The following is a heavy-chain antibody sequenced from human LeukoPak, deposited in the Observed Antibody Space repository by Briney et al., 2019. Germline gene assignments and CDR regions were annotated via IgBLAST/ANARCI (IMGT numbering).Heavy chain of an antibody. J-gene: IGHJ4*02. CDR2: IVVGSGNT. CDR3: AADTTYCDGDCLDY. Sequence: GASVKVSCKASGFTFTSSAVQWVRQARGQRLEWIGWIVVGSGNTNYAQKFQGRVTITRDMSTSTSYMELSSLRSEDTAVYYCAADTTYCDGDCLDYWGQGTLVTVSS. CDR1: GFTFTSSA. V-gene: IGHV1-58*01. D-gene: IGHD2-21*02.